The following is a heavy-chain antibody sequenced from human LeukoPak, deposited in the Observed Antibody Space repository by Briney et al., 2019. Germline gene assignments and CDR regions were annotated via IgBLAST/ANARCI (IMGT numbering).Heavy chain of an antibody. CDR1: GFTFSSIW. V-gene: IGHV3-7*02. CDR2: IKHDGSET. J-gene: IGHJ6*02. Sequence: GGSLRLSCAASGFTFSSIWMSWVRQAPGKGLEWVANIKHDGSETNYVDSVRGRFTISRDNAENSLHLQMNSLRVEDTALYYRAKNGGPHGLDVWGQGTTVTVSS. CDR3: AKNGGPHGLDV. D-gene: IGHD3-16*01.